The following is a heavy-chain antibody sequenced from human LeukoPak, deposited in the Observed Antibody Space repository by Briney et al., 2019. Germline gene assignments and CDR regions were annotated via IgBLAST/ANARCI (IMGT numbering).Heavy chain of an antibody. CDR3: AKSAISPLDYCSSTSCSPTLWY. CDR2: ISGSGGST. D-gene: IGHD2-2*01. J-gene: IGHJ4*02. Sequence: GGSLRLSCAASGFTFSSYAMSRVRQAPGKGLEWVSAISGSGGSTYYADSVKGRFTISRDNSKNTLYLQMNSLRAEDTAVYYCAKSAISPLDYCSSTSCSPTLWYWGQGTLVTVSS. V-gene: IGHV3-23*01. CDR1: GFTFSSYA.